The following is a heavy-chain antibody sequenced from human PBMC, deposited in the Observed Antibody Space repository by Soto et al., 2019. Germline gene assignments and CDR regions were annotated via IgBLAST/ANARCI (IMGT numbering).Heavy chain of an antibody. CDR3: ARVRYGYYYGSGSYFPRNWFDP. V-gene: IGHV1-18*01. D-gene: IGHD3-10*01. CDR1: GYTFTRYG. CDR2: ISAYNGNT. J-gene: IGHJ5*02. Sequence: GASVKVSCKASGYTFTRYGISWVRQAPGQGREWMGWISAYNGNTNYAQKLQGRVTMTTDTSTSTAYMELRSLRSDDTAVYYCARVRYGYYYGSGSYFPRNWFDPWGQGTLVTVSS.